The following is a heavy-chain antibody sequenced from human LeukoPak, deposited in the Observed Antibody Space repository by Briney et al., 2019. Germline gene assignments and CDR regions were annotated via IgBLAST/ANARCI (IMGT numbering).Heavy chain of an antibody. J-gene: IGHJ4*02. CDR2: ISSSGGST. D-gene: IGHD3-22*01. Sequence: RRTPRPSCAASGFTSSSYAITWVPHAPGKGLQWVSAISSSGGSTYSTDSVKGRFTISIENSKNTLFLQMNSLRAEDTAVYYCAKATTRDSSNTFDHWGQGILVTVSS. CDR1: GFTSSSYA. CDR3: AKATTRDSSNTFDH. V-gene: IGHV3-23*01.